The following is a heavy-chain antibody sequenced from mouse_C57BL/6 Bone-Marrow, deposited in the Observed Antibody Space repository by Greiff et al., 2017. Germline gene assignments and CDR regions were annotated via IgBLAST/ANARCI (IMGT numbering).Heavy chain of an antibody. CDR3: ASQNYYEYGGFAY. J-gene: IGHJ3*01. Sequence: VQGVESGAELVKPGASVKISCKASGYTFTDYYINWVKQRPGQGLEWIGKIGPGSGSTYYNEKFKGKATLTAAKSSSTAYMQLSSLTSEDSAVYFCASQNYYEYGGFAYWGQGTLVTVSA. D-gene: IGHD2-4*01. V-gene: IGHV1-77*01. CDR2: IGPGSGST. CDR1: GYTFTDYY.